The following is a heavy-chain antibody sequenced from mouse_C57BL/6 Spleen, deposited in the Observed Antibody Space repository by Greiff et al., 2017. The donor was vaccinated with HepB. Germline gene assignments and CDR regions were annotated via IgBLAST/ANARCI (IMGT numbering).Heavy chain of an antibody. CDR2: IHPNSGST. J-gene: IGHJ2*01. CDR3: ARWGYGSFDY. Sequence: QVQLQQPGAELVKPGASVKLSCKASGYTFTSYWMHWVKQRPGQGLEWIGMIHPNSGSTNYNEKFKSKATLTVDKSASTAYMQLSSLTSEDSAVYYCARWGYGSFDYWGQGTTLTVSS. CDR1: GYTFTSYW. D-gene: IGHD1-1*01. V-gene: IGHV1-64*01.